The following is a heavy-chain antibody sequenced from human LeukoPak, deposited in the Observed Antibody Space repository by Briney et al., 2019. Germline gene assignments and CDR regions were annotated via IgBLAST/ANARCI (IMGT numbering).Heavy chain of an antibody. CDR2: VYYCRSP. V-gene: IGHV4-39*02. CDR3: ARSSGTGTFSY. Sequence: SETLSLTCTVSGDSISTSTYYWAWIRQPPGKGLEWIGSVYYCRSPYHNPPLESGATITVDTSKNHFSLKMSSVTAADTAVYYCARSSGTGTFSYWGQGTLVTVSS. J-gene: IGHJ4*02. D-gene: IGHD6-25*01. CDR1: GDSISTSTYY.